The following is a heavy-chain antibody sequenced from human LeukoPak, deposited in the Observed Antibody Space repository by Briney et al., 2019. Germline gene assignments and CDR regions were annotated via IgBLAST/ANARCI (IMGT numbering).Heavy chain of an antibody. CDR2: IYPGDSDT. D-gene: IGHD3-16*01. J-gene: IGHJ4*02. V-gene: IGHV5-51*01. CDR1: GYNFTSYW. Sequence: GESLKISCKGSGYNFTSYWIGWVRQMPGKGLEWMGIIYPGDSDTRYSPSFQGQVTISADKSISTAYLQWSSLKASDTAMYYCARQVGNAYYAAYFDYWGQGTLVTVSS. CDR3: ARQVGNAYYAAYFDY.